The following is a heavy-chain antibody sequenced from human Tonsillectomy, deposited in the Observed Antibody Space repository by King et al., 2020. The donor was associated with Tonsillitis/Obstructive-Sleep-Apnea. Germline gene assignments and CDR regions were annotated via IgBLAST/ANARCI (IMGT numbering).Heavy chain of an antibody. V-gene: IGHV4-39*01. J-gene: IGHJ3*02. CDR1: GGSISSSSYY. CDR3: ASRAQYDFWSGDDAFDI. CDR2: IYYSGST. Sequence: PLQESGPGLVKPSETLSLTCTVSGGSISSSSYYWGWIRQPPGKGLEWIGSIYYSGSTYYNPSLKSRVTISVDTSKNQFSLKLSSVTAADTAVYYCASRAQYDFWSGDDAFDIWGQGTMVTVSS. D-gene: IGHD3-3*01.